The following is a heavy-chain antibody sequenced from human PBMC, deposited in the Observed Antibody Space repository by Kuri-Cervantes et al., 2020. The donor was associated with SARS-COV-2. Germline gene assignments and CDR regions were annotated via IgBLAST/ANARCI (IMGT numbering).Heavy chain of an antibody. D-gene: IGHD5-12*01. CDR3: ARGRWLRLFHSRDDAFDI. Sequence: SVKVSCKASGYTFTGYYMHWVRQAPGQGLEWMGGIIPIFGTANYAQKFQGRVTITADESTSTAYMELSSLRSEDTAVYYCARGRWLRLFHSRDDAFDIWGQGTMVTVSS. J-gene: IGHJ3*02. V-gene: IGHV1-69*13. CDR2: IIPIFGTA. CDR1: GYTFTGYY.